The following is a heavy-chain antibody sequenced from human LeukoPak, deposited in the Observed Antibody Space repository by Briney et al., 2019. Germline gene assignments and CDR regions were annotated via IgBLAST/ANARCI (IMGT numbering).Heavy chain of an antibody. CDR2: IYSGGGT. J-gene: IGHJ4*02. CDR1: GFTVSNNY. CDR3: AKYCSGGNCYSGLY. V-gene: IGHV3-53*01. Sequence: PGGSLRLSCAASGFTVSNNYVSWVRQAPGKGLECVSVIYSGGGTYYADSVKGRFTISRDNSKNTLYLQMNSLRAEDTAVYSCAKYCSGGNCYSGLYWGQGTLVTVSS. D-gene: IGHD2-15*01.